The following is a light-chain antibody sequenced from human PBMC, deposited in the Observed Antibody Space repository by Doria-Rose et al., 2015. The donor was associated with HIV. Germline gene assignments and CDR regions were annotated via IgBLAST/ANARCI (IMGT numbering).Light chain of an antibody. CDR2: DGS. CDR3: HQYGTSWT. V-gene: IGKV3-20*01. Sequence: TQSPGTLSLSPGERATLSCRAIQILIITYLGFYQQKPGQAPSLLIYDGSTRANGIPDRFSASGSGTDFTLTINRLEPEDFALYYCHQYGTSWTFGQGTKVEI. CDR1: QILIITY. J-gene: IGKJ1*01.